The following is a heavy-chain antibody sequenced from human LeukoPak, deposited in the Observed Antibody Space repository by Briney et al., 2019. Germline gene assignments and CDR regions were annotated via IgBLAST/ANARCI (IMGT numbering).Heavy chain of an antibody. J-gene: IGHJ4*02. CDR3: ARDADDYYGSGIH. Sequence: PGGSLRLSCAASGFTFSSYPMHWVRQAPGKGLEWVAVISYDGSNKYYADSVKGRFTISRDNAKNTLYLQMNSLRAEDTAVYYCARDADDYYGSGIHWGQGTLVTVSS. D-gene: IGHD3-10*01. CDR1: GFTFSSYP. CDR2: ISYDGSNK. V-gene: IGHV3-30-3*01.